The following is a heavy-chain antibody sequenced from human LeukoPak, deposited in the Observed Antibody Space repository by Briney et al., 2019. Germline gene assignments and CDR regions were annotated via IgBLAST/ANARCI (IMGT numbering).Heavy chain of an antibody. J-gene: IGHJ4*02. CDR2: IYHTGNT. CDR1: GGSFSGYY. Sequence: SETLSLTCAVSGGSFSGYYWSWISQPPGKGLEWIGEIYHTGNTNYNPSLKSRVTISVDMSKSQFSLKLRSVTAADTAVYYCARVVTVFGVVNLRFDYWGQGALVTVSS. CDR3: ARVVTVFGVVNLRFDY. D-gene: IGHD3-3*01. V-gene: IGHV4-34*01.